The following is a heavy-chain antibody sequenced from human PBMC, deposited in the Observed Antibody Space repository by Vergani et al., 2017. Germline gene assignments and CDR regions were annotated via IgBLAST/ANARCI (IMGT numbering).Heavy chain of an antibody. CDR3: AKASSYYYYYYMDV. Sequence: VQLVESGGNVVQSGTSLRLSCAASGFTFSSYWMYWVRQAPGEGLVWVSRIRGDESETNYADSVKGRFTISRDNAKNTLYLQMNSLRAEDTAVYYCAKASSYYYYYYMDVWGKGTTVTVSS. CDR2: IRGDESET. V-gene: IGHV3-74*02. CDR1: GFTFSSYW. J-gene: IGHJ6*03.